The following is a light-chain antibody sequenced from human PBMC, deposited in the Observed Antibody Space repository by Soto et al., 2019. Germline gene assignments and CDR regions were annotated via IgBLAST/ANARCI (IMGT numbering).Light chain of an antibody. V-gene: IGLV1-40*01. Sequence: QSVLTQPPSVSGAPGQRVTISCTGSSSNIGAGYDVHWYQQLPGTAPKLLIFGNGNRPSGVPDRFSGSKSDTSASLAITGLQAEDEADYYCQSYDSSLSGWVFGGGTQLTVL. J-gene: IGLJ3*02. CDR1: SSNIGAGYD. CDR2: GNG. CDR3: QSYDSSLSGWV.